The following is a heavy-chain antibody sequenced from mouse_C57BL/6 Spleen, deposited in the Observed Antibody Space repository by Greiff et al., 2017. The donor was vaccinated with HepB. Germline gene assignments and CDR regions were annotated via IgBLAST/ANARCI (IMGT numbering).Heavy chain of an antibody. J-gene: IGHJ4*01. V-gene: IGHV1-76*01. D-gene: IGHD1-1*01. Sequence: QVQLQQSGAELVRPGASVKLSCKASGYTFTDYYINWVKQRPGQGLEWIARIYPGSGNTYYNEKFKGKATLTAEKSSSTAYMQLSSLTSEDSAVYFCARGGSSTFYAMDYWGQGTSVTVSS. CDR2: IYPGSGNT. CDR1: GYTFTDYY. CDR3: ARGGSSTFYAMDY.